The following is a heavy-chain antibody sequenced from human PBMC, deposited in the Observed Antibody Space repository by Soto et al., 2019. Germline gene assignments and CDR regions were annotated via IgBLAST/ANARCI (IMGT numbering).Heavy chain of an antibody. D-gene: IGHD3-16*01. CDR3: ASVVHGTWFGDY. V-gene: IGHV3-23*01. CDR1: GFTFSLYG. Sequence: EVQLLGSGAGLVQPGVSLRLSCTASGFTFSLYGMTWVLHAPGKGLELLSATSDGSTFYRDSVKGRFSLSRDDSINTLFLHMSRLRAEEMATYYSASVVHGTWFGDYWGQGILVSVPS. CDR2: TSDGST. J-gene: IGHJ4*02.